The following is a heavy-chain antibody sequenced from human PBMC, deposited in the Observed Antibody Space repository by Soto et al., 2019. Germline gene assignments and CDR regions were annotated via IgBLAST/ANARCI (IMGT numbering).Heavy chain of an antibody. CDR3: AHQLPLSSSWGVADGMDV. CDR2: IYWNDDK. D-gene: IGHD6-13*01. V-gene: IGHV2-5*01. Sequence: SGPTLVNPTQTLTLTCTFSGFSLSTSGVGVGWIRQPPGKALEWLALIYWNDDKRYSPSLKSRLTITKDTSKNQVVLTMTNMDPVDTATYYCAHQLPLSSSWGVADGMDVWGQGTTVTVSS. CDR1: GFSLSTSGVG. J-gene: IGHJ6*02.